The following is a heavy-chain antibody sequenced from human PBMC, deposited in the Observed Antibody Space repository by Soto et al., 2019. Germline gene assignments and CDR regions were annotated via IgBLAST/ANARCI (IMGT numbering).Heavy chain of an antibody. D-gene: IGHD2-21*02. CDR3: AKASVPLIVVVTAPQNYGMDV. CDR2: ISYDGSNK. V-gene: IGHV3-30*18. CDR1: GFTFSSYG. J-gene: IGHJ6*01. Sequence: QVQLVESGGGVVQPGRSLRLSCAASGFTFSSYGMHWVRQAPGKGLEWVAVISYDGSNKYYADSVKGRFTISRDNSKNTLYLQMNSLRAEDTAVYYCAKASVPLIVVVTAPQNYGMDVW.